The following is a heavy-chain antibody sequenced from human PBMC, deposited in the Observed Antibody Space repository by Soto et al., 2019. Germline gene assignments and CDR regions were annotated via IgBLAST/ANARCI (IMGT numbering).Heavy chain of an antibody. CDR2: VNAGNGNK. Sequence: QVQLVQSGAEVKKPGASVKVSCTASGYTFTSYAIHWVRQAPGQRLEWMGWVNAGNGNKKYSQKLQGRVTITRDTSASTAYMELSSLRSEDTAVYYCARDVGYNWNLIDYWGQGTLVTVSS. V-gene: IGHV1-3*01. D-gene: IGHD1-20*01. J-gene: IGHJ4*02. CDR3: ARDVGYNWNLIDY. CDR1: GYTFTSYA.